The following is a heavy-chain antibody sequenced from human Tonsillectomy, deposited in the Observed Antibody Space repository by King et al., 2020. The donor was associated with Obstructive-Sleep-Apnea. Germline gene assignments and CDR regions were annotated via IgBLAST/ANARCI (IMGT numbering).Heavy chain of an antibody. V-gene: IGHV3-30*02. CDR3: AKPTSNYDFCSGFDY. CDR2: IRYDGSNM. J-gene: IGHJ4*02. D-gene: IGHD3-3*01. CDR1: GFTFSTYG. Sequence: QLVQSGGGVVQPGTSLRLSCTASGFTFSTYGMHWVRQAPGKGLEWVAFIRYDGSNMFYADSVKGRFTVSRDNSKNTLYLQMNSLRAEDTALYYCAKPTSNYDFCSGFDYWGQGTLVTVFS.